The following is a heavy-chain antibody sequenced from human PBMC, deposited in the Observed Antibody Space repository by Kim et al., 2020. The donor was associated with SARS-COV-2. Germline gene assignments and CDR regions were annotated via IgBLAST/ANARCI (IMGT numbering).Heavy chain of an antibody. CDR3: ARSDIWAANDY. CDR1: GYSFTCFY. V-gene: IGHV1-2*02. Sequence: ASVKVSCKASGYSFTCFYIHWGRQVPGQGLQWMGWINPNSGATSYAQKFQGRVTMTRDTSTNTAYMELSSLRSDDTALYYCARSDIWAANDYWGQGTLVT. J-gene: IGHJ4*02. CDR2: INPNSGAT. D-gene: IGHD3-16*01.